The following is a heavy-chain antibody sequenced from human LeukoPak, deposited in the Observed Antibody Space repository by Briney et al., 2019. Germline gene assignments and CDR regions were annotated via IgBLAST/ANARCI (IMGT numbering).Heavy chain of an antibody. Sequence: ASVKVSCKASGYTFTSYYMRWVRQAPGRGLEWMGIINPSGGSTSYAQKFQGRVTMTRDTSTSTVYMELSSLRSEDTAVYYCARHTMVRGVERAFDIWGQGTMVTVSS. V-gene: IGHV1-46*01. CDR1: GYTFTSYY. CDR2: INPSGGST. CDR3: ARHTMVRGVERAFDI. J-gene: IGHJ3*02. D-gene: IGHD3-10*01.